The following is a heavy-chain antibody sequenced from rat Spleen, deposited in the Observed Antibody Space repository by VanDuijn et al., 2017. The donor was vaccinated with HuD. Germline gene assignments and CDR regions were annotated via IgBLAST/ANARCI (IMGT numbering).Heavy chain of an antibody. CDR3: ARSAYGYNLNWFAY. CDR2: MWSGGST. V-gene: IGHV2-16*01. J-gene: IGHJ3*01. Sequence: VQLVESGGGLVQPGRSLKLSCAASGFTYSNYVMAWVRQAPTKGLEWIGAMWSGGSTDYNSALKSRLSISRDTSKSQVLLRMNSLQTEDTAMYFCARSAYGYNLNWFAYWGQGTLVTVSS. D-gene: IGHD1-9*01. CDR1: GFTYSNYV.